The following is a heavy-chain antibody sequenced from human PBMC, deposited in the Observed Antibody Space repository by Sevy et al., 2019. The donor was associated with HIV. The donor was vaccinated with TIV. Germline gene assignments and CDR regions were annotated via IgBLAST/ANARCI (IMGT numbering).Heavy chain of an antibody. CDR2: ISYDGDTK. CDR3: ARDAGYSTDWYTSDY. CDR1: GFTFRTHA. D-gene: IGHD6-19*01. Sequence: GGSLRLSCAASGFTFRTHAMHWVRQAPGKGLEWVTVISYDGDTKYYADSVKGRFTISRDNSKNTLFLQLNSLRLDDTAVYYCARDAGYSTDWYTSDYWGQGTLVTVSS. V-gene: IGHV3-30-3*01. J-gene: IGHJ4*02.